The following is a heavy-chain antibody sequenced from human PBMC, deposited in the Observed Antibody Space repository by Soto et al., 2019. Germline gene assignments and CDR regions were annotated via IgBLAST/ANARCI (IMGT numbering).Heavy chain of an antibody. CDR1: GGSISSYH. CDR2: MYSTGNT. Sequence: SETLSLTCSVSGGSISSYHWSWIRQPAGKGLEWIGRMYSTGNTNYNPSLKSRVTVSIDTSKNQFFLRLNSVTAADSAVYYCAIEFRDNWSYEAYCGQGXAVTV. J-gene: IGHJ4*02. V-gene: IGHV4-4*07. CDR3: AIEFRDNWSYEAY. D-gene: IGHD1-7*01.